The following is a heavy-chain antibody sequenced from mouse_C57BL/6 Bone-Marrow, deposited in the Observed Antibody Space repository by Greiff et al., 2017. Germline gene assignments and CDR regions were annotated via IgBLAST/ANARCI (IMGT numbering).Heavy chain of an antibody. J-gene: IGHJ2*01. D-gene: IGHD4-1*01. CDR3: AGWEGADDY. V-gene: IGHV1-72*01. Sequence: QVQLHQPGAELVKLGASVKLSCKASGYTFPSSWMHWVKQRPGRGLVWIGRIDPISGGTKYNEKFKSKDTLPVDKPSSTAYMQLSSLTSEDSAVYYCAGWEGADDYGGQGTTLTVSS. CDR2: IDPISGGT. CDR1: GYTFPSSW.